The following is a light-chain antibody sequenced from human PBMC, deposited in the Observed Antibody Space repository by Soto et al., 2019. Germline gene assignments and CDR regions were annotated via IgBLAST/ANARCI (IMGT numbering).Light chain of an antibody. J-gene: IGKJ5*01. CDR3: QQRYNWLLIG. Sequence: EVVLTQSPATLFLSSGERATLSCRASQYVSSFLAWYQQKAGQAPRLLIYDASHRATGIPARFSGSGSGTDFTLTINSLEPEDFALYYCQQRYNWLLIGFGQGTLLEIK. CDR2: DAS. V-gene: IGKV3-11*01. CDR1: QYVSSF.